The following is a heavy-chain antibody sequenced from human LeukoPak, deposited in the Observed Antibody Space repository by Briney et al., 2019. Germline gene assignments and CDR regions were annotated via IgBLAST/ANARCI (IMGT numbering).Heavy chain of an antibody. V-gene: IGHV4-39*01. D-gene: IGHD5-18*01. CDR3: ARGKISYSYGYGNNWFDP. J-gene: IGHJ5*02. Sequence: SETLSLTCTVSGGSISSSSYYWGWIRQPPGKGLERIGSIYYSGSTYYNPSLKSRVTISVDTSKNQFSLKLSSVTAADTAVYYCARGKISYSYGYGNNWFDPWGQGTLVTVSS. CDR1: GGSISSSSYY. CDR2: IYYSGST.